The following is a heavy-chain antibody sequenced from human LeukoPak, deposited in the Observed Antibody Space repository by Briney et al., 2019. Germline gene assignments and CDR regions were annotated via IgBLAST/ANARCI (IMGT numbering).Heavy chain of an antibody. CDR2: ISGSGGST. Sequence: GGSLRLSCAASGFTFSSYAMSWVRQAPGKGLEWVSAISGSGGSTYYADSVKGRFTISRDNSKNTLYLQMNSLRAEDTAVYYCARRPSGYSGYDRGYWGQGTLVTVSS. CDR1: GFTFSSYA. J-gene: IGHJ4*02. CDR3: ARRPSGYSGYDRGY. V-gene: IGHV3-23*01. D-gene: IGHD5-12*01.